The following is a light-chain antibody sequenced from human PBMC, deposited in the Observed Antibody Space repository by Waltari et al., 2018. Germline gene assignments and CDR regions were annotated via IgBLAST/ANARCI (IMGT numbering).Light chain of an antibody. CDR3: QAWDSSTGV. V-gene: IGLV3-1*01. J-gene: IGLJ3*02. CDR1: KLGDKY. CDR2: QDN. Sequence: SYDLTQPPSVSVSPGQTATVTCSGDKLGDKYACWYQQKSGQYPVLVIFQDNKRPSGSPERFSGSNSGNTATLTIRGTQTTDEADYYCQAWDSSTGVFGGGTKLTVL.